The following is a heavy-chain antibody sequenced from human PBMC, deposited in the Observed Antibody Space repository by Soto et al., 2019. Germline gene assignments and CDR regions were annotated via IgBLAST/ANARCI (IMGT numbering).Heavy chain of an antibody. CDR3: AKDVHYDIVTGIEYFDH. CDR1: GFTFSSYA. CDR2: ISGTGRVT. Sequence: EVQLLESGGGLVQPGESLKISCAVSGFTFSSYAMSWVRQAPGKGLEWGSGISGTGRVTNYAESVKVRFTISRDNPKNTLSLEMKSLRAEDTAVYYCAKDVHYDIVTGIEYFDHWGQGTLVTVSS. J-gene: IGHJ1*01. D-gene: IGHD3-9*01. V-gene: IGHV3-23*01.